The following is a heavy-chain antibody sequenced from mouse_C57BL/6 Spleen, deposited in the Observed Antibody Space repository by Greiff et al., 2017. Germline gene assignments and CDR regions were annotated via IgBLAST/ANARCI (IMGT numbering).Heavy chain of an antibody. CDR2: IDPSDSST. V-gene: IGHV1-69*01. CDR3: ARWGYYGSSRAWFAY. D-gene: IGHD1-1*01. J-gene: IGHJ3*01. CDR1: AYTFTSYW. Sequence: VQLQQPGAELVMPGASVKLSCKASAYTFTSYWMHWVKQRPGPGLEWIGEIDPSDSSTTYNQQFKGKSTLTVDKSSSTAYMQLSSLTSEDSAVYYGARWGYYGSSRAWFAYWGQGTLVTVSA.